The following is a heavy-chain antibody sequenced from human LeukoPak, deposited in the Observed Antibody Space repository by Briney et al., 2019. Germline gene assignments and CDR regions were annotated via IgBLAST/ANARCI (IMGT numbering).Heavy chain of an antibody. Sequence: GGSLRLSCAASGFTFTSYSMSWVRQAPGKGLEWVSGTSDRGDYTYYADSVKGRFTISRDNAKNSLYLQMNSLRAEDTAVYYCARRAPHYDSSGYYSAGAYYFDYWGQGTLVTVSS. CDR2: TSDRGDYT. V-gene: IGHV3-23*01. CDR1: GFTFTSYS. CDR3: ARRAPHYDSSGYYSAGAYYFDY. D-gene: IGHD3-22*01. J-gene: IGHJ4*02.